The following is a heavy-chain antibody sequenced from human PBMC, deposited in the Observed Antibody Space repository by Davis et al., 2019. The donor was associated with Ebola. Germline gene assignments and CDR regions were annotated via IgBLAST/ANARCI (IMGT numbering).Heavy chain of an antibody. D-gene: IGHD2-2*01. CDR1: GGSLNDYY. J-gene: IGHJ4*02. V-gene: IGHV4-34*01. CDR3: ASPHQIRGNNFFDS. Sequence: PGGSLRLSCAVYGGSLNDYYWSWIRQAPGEGLEWIGEIDYRGKAKYNPSLKSRALLSMDASTKQFSLKLTSVTAADTAVYFCASPHQIRGNNFFDSWGPGSQVTVSS. CDR2: IDYRGKA.